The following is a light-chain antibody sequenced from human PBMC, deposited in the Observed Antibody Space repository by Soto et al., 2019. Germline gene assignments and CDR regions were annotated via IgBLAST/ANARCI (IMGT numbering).Light chain of an antibody. CDR1: QSISTW. J-gene: IGKJ1*01. Sequence: DIQMAQSPSTLSAFVGDRVTITCRASQSISTWLAWYQQKPGKVPKLLIFKASSLQSGVPSRFSGSGSGTEFTLTISSLQPDDFATYYCQQYNPSSRKFGQGTK. CDR3: QQYNPSSRK. CDR2: KAS. V-gene: IGKV1-5*03.